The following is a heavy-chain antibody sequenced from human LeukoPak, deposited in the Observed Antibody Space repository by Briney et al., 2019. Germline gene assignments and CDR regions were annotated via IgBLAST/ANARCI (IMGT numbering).Heavy chain of an antibody. CDR3: ARVVVVVASRAGLGY. Sequence: ASVKASCKASGYTFTGNYMPWVQKAPGQGLEWMGIINPSGGSTSYAQKFQGRVTMTRDTSTSTVYMELSSLRSEDTAVYYCARVVVVVASRAGLGYWGQGTLVTVSS. CDR1: GYTFTGNY. CDR2: INPSGGST. V-gene: IGHV1-46*01. D-gene: IGHD2-15*01. J-gene: IGHJ4*02.